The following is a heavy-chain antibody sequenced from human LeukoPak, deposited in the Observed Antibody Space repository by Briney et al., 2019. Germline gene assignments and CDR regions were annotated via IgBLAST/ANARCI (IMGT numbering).Heavy chain of an antibody. V-gene: IGHV1-8*01. J-gene: IGHJ6*03. CDR2: MNPNSGNT. D-gene: IGHD3-10*01. CDR1: GYTFTSYD. CDR3: ARGSMVRGWGYYYYYMDV. Sequence: ASVKVSCKASGYTFTSYDINWVRQATGQGLEWMGWMNPNSGNTGYAQKFQGRVTMTRNTSISTAYTELSSLRSEDTAVYYCARGSMVRGWGYYYYYMDVWGKGTTVTISS.